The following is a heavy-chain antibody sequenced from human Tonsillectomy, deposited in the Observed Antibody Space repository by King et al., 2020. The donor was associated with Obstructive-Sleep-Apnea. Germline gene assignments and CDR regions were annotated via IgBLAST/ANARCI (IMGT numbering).Heavy chain of an antibody. D-gene: IGHD4-17*01. V-gene: IGHV1-8*01. J-gene: IGHJ4*02. Sequence: QLVQSGAEVKKPGASVKVSCKASGYTFTSYDVNWVRQATGQGLEWMGWMNPNSGNTGYEQKFQGRVTMTRNTSISTAYMELSSLRSEDTAVYYWARVGRYGDYFDYGGQGTLVPVSS. CDR3: ARVGRYGDYFDY. CDR1: GYTFTSYD. CDR2: MNPNSGNT.